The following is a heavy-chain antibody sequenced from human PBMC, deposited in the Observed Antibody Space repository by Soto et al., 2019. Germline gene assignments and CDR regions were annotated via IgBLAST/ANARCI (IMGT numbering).Heavy chain of an antibody. CDR3: TGGPRPISSGTGAY. Sequence: GGSLRLSCAASGFIFKMYWMHWVRQSPGKGLVWISRIYNDGTYSDYADSVRGRFTISRDNVNDTLYLQMNNLRAEDSGLYYCTGGPRPISSGTGAYWGQGTQVTVSS. CDR1: GFIFKMYW. J-gene: IGHJ4*02. CDR2: IYNDGTYS. D-gene: IGHD3-10*01. V-gene: IGHV3-74*01.